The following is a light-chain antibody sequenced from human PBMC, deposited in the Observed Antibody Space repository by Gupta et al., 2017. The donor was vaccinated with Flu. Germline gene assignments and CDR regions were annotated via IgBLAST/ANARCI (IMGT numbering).Light chain of an antibody. V-gene: IGKV3-11*01. J-gene: IGKJ2*01. CDR1: QDVTSH. CDR2: DAF. Sequence: GDRVTISCKASQDVTSHLTWYQQKPGKAPRLLISDAFNIPTGIPARFSGSGSATDFSLTISSLEPEDIAAYYCHQRNYRPRTFGQGTQLEIK. CDR3: HQRNYRPRT.